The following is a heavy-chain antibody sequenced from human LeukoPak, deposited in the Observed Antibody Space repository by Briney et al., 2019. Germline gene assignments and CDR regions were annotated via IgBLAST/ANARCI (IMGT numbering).Heavy chain of an antibody. V-gene: IGHV4-34*01. Sequence: SETLSLTCAVYGGSFSGYYWSWIRQPPGKWLEWIGEINHSGSANYNPSLKSRVTISVDTSKNQFSLKLSSVTAADTAVYYCARGLGLRSGGHRALDVWGKGTTVTVSS. CDR2: INHSGSA. CDR3: ARGLGLRSGGHRALDV. D-gene: IGHD6-19*01. J-gene: IGHJ6*04. CDR1: GGSFSGYY.